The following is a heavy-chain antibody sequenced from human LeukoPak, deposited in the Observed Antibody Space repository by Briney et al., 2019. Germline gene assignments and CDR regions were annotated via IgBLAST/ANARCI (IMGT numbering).Heavy chain of an antibody. CDR3: AKGYFDWLFRPGGVDI. Sequence: PGGSLRLSCAASGFTVSSNYMSWVRQAPGKGLEWVSAISGSGGSTYYADSVKGRFTISRDNSKNTLYLQMNSLRAEDTAVYYCAKGYFDWLFRPGGVDIWGQGTMVTVSS. J-gene: IGHJ3*02. V-gene: IGHV3-23*01. CDR2: ISGSGGST. CDR1: GFTVSSNY. D-gene: IGHD3-9*01.